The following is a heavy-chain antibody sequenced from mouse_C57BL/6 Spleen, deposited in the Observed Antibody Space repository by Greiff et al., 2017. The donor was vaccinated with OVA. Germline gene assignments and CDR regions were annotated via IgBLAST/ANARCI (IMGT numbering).Heavy chain of an antibody. CDR2: IFPGSGST. V-gene: IGHV1-75*01. CDR3: ASRGDYEKDYFDY. D-gene: IGHD2-4*01. CDR1: GYTFTDYY. J-gene: IGHJ2*01. Sequence: VQLQQSGPELVKPGASVKISCKASGYTFTDYYINWVKQRPGQGLEWIGWIFPGSGSTYYNEKFKGKATLTVDKSSSTAYMLLSSLTSEDSAVYFCASRGDYEKDYFDYWGQGTTLTVSS.